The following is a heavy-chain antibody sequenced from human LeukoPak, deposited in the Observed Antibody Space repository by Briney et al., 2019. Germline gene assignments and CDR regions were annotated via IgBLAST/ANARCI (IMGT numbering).Heavy chain of an antibody. D-gene: IGHD4-17*01. Sequence: QPGGSLRLSCAASGYTFRSYGMSWVRQAPGKGLEWVSAISSSGGATDYADSVKGRFTTSRDNSKNTLYLQMNSLRAEDTAIYYCTRNNDYDRSFAYWGQGTLVTVSS. CDR2: ISSSGGAT. V-gene: IGHV3-23*01. CDR1: GYTFRSYG. J-gene: IGHJ4*02. CDR3: TRNNDYDRSFAY.